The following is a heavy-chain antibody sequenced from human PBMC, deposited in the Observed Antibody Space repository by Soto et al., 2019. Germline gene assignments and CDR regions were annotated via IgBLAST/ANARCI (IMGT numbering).Heavy chain of an antibody. CDR2: TYYSGST. CDR3: AGGSGDDWFDP. V-gene: IGHV4-31*03. CDR1: GASVTNSNYY. Sequence: SETLSLTCSVSGASVTNSNYYWTWIRQHPGKGLEWIGFTYYSGSTNYNPSLKSRVTISVDTSRNQFSLKLSSVTAADTAVYYCAGGSGDDWFDPRGQGKLVTVSS. D-gene: IGHD4-17*01. J-gene: IGHJ5*02.